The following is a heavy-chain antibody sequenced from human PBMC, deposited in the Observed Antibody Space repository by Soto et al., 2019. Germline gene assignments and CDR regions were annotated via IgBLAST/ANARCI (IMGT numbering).Heavy chain of an antibody. CDR3: AKTPTARYYYYYYMDV. Sequence: EVQLLESGGGLVQPGGSLRLSCAASGFTFSSYAMSWVRQAPGKGLEWVSAISGSGGSTYYADSVKGRFTISRDNSTNTLYLQMNSLRAEDTAVYYCAKTPTARYYYYYYMDVWGKGTTVTVSS. CDR1: GFTFSSYA. V-gene: IGHV3-23*01. J-gene: IGHJ6*03. CDR2: ISGSGGST.